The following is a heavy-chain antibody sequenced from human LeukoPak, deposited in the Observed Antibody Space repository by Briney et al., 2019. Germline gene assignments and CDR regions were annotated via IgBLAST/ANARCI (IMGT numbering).Heavy chain of an antibody. CDR2: ISGSGGST. V-gene: IGHV3-23*01. CDR1: GFTFSGYA. CDR3: AKDIGYCSGGSCLGGYFDY. D-gene: IGHD2-15*01. J-gene: IGHJ4*02. Sequence: SGGSLRLSCAASGFTFSGYAMSWVRQAPGKGLEWVSAISGSGGSTYYADSVKGRFTISRDNSKNTLYLQMNSLRAEDTAVYYCAKDIGYCSGGSCLGGYFDYWGQGTLVTVSS.